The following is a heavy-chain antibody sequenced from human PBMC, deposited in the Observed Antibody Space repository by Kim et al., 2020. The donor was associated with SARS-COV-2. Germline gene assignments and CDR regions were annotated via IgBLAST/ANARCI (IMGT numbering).Heavy chain of an antibody. D-gene: IGHD1-1*01. Sequence: SETLSLTCAVYGGSFSDYYWTWIRQPPGKGLEWIAEIHPSGNTYYNPSLGSRVTLSVDTSKNQFSLRLHSMTAADAAVYYCSRGTDMYKAGNYWGQGTLVTVSS. J-gene: IGHJ4*02. CDR1: GGSFSDYY. CDR2: IHPSGNT. CDR3: SRGTDMYKAGNY. V-gene: IGHV4-34*01.